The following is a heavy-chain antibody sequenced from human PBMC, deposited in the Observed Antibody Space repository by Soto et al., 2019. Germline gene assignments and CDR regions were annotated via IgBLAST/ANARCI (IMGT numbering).Heavy chain of an antibody. J-gene: IGHJ1*01. Sequence: LTCAVYGGSISSNKWWSWVRQPPGKGLEWIGEIYHSGSTNYNPSLKSRVTISLDKSKNQFSLKLTSVTAADTAVYYCATNGDYYDGSGPKYSQHWGQGTLVTVSS. D-gene: IGHD3-22*01. V-gene: IGHV4-4*02. CDR2: IYHSGST. CDR1: GGSISSNKW. CDR3: ATNGDYYDGSGPKYSQH.